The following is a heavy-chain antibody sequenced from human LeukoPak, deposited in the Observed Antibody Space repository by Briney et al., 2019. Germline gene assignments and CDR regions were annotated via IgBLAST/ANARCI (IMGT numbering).Heavy chain of an antibody. CDR3: AKSNGYGLLDI. V-gene: IGHV4-39*07. J-gene: IGHJ3*02. Sequence: SETLSLTCTVSSGSISTSNYCWGWVRQPPGKALAWIGNIFYSGSTYYSPSLKSRVTISLDTSRNQYSLKLNSVTAADTAVYYCAKSNGYGLLDIWGQGTMVTVSS. D-gene: IGHD3-22*01. CDR1: SGSISTSNYC. CDR2: IFYSGST.